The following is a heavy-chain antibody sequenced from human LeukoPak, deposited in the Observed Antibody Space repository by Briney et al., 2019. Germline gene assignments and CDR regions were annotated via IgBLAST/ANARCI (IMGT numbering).Heavy chain of an antibody. CDR2: IWYDGSNE. V-gene: IGHV3-33*01. J-gene: IGHJ4*02. D-gene: IGHD4-23*01. Sequence: PGGSLRLSCPASGFIFSSYGMHWVRQAPGKGLEWVAVIWYDGSNEYYADSVKGRFTISRDNSKNTLYLQMNSLRAEDTAVYYCARDHSYGGKIPLFDYWGQGTLVTVSS. CDR1: GFIFSSYG. CDR3: ARDHSYGGKIPLFDY.